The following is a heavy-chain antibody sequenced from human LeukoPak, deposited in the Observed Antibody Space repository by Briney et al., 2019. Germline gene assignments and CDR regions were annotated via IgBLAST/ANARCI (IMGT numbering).Heavy chain of an antibody. J-gene: IGHJ4*02. CDR3: AREASDRSGYYSDY. CDR2: INTNTGNP. D-gene: IGHD3-22*01. V-gene: IGHV7-4-1*02. Sequence: ASVKVSCKASGYTFTRYAMNWVRQAPGQGLEWMGWINTNTGNPTYAQGFTGRFVFSLDTSVSTAYLQISSLKTEDTAVYYCAREASDRSGYYSDYWGQGTLVTVSS. CDR1: GYTFTRYA.